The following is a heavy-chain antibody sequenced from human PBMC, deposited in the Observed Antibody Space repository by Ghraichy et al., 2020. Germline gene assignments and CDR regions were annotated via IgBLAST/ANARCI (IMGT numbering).Heavy chain of an antibody. CDR2: ISGSSDRT. Sequence: GGSLRLSCAASGFNFRGYAMHWVRQAPGKGLEWVSAISGSSDRTYYAVSVKGRFAVSRDYSKNTLFLQMNSLRAEDTAVYYCAKDGGSGLRLDYWGQGTLVSVSS. CDR3: AKDGGSGLRLDY. V-gene: IGHV3-23*01. J-gene: IGHJ4*02. CDR1: GFNFRGYA. D-gene: IGHD2-15*01.